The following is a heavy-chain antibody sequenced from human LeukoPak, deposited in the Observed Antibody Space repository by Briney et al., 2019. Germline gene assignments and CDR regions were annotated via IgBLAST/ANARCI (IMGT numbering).Heavy chain of an antibody. CDR1: GYTFTDSY. V-gene: IGHV1-2*06. CDR3: ARVRDGYNDAYDI. D-gene: IGHD5-24*01. Sequence: GASVKVSCKTSGYTFTDSYIHWVRQAPGQGLEWMGRINPNSGDPNYPQKFQGRVTMTRDTSISTAYMELSSLRSEDTAVYYCARVRDGYNDAYDIWGQGTMVTVTS. J-gene: IGHJ3*02. CDR2: INPNSGDP.